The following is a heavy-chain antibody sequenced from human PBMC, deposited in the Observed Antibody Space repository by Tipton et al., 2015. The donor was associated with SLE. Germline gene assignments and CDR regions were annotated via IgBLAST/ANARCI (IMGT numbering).Heavy chain of an antibody. V-gene: IGHV4-59*01. CDR2: VHYSGST. CDR3: ARDSIKAPPYGFDV. J-gene: IGHJ3*01. D-gene: IGHD3-9*01. CDR1: GGSISSYY. Sequence: TLSLTCSLSGGSISSYYWSWIRQSPGMGLEWIGYVHYSGSTNYNPSLKGRVTISVDTSKNHFSLKLNSVTAADTAVYYCARDSIKAPPYGFDVWGQGTMVTVSS.